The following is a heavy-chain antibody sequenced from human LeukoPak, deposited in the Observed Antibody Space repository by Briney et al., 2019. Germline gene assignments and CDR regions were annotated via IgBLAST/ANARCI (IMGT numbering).Heavy chain of an antibody. CDR1: GGSISSYY. J-gene: IGHJ4*02. V-gene: IGHV4-59*01. D-gene: IGHD3-10*01. CDR3: ARDVTGKSGIYFDY. Sequence: SETLSLTCTVSGGSISSYYWSWIRQPPGKGLEWIGYIYYSGSTNYNPSLKSRVTISADTSKNQFSLKLSSVTAADTAVYYCARDVTGKSGIYFDYWGQGTLVAVSS. CDR2: IYYSGST.